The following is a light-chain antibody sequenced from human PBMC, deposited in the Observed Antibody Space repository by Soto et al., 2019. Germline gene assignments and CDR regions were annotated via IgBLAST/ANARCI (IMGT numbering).Light chain of an antibody. CDR2: KAS. J-gene: IGKJ1*01. V-gene: IGKV1-5*03. CDR3: QQYNSYRRT. Sequence: DIRMTQSPSTLSASVGDRVTITCRASQSISSWLAWYQQKPGKAPKLLIYKASSLESGVPSRFSGSGSGTEFTLTISSRQPDDFATYYCQQYNSYRRTFGQGTKVEIK. CDR1: QSISSW.